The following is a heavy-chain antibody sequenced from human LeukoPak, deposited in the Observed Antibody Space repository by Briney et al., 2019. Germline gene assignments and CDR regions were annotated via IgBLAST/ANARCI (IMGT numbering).Heavy chain of an antibody. J-gene: IGHJ6*03. Sequence: GGSLRLSCAASGFTFSNYAMSWVRQAPGKGLEWVSYISSSGSAIYYADSVKGQFTISRDNAKNSLYLQMSSLRAEDTAVYYCARDPYSGGYGDDYYYYMDVWGKGTTVTISS. CDR3: ARDPYSGGYGDDYYYYMDV. D-gene: IGHD1-26*01. V-gene: IGHV3-48*04. CDR2: ISSSGSAI. CDR1: GFTFSNYA.